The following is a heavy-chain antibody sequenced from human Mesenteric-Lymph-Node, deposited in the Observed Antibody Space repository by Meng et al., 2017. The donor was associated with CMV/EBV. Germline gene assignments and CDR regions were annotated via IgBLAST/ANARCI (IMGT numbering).Heavy chain of an antibody. J-gene: IGHJ4*02. CDR2: MYSGGSST. V-gene: IGHV3-23*03. CDR3: ARPRATGEEIDY. D-gene: IGHD5-24*01. Sequence: GGSLRLSCSASGFPLSSYDMSWVRQAPGKGLEWVSIMYSGGSSTYYADSVKGRFTISRDNSKNTLFLQMNSLRAEDTAVYYCARPRATGEEIDYWGQGTLVTVSS. CDR1: GFPLSSYD.